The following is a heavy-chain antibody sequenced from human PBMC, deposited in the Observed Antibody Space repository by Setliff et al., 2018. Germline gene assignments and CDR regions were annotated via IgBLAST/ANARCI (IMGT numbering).Heavy chain of an antibody. Sequence: GASVKVSCKASGGTFSSYAISWVRQAPGQGLEWMGGIIPIFDTANYAQKFQDRVAITTDKSTSTAYMELSSLRTEDTAVYYCAREGVDSRSSTDYRYYMDVWGKGTTVTVSS. V-gene: IGHV1-69*05. CDR1: GGTFSSYA. CDR2: IIPIFDTA. D-gene: IGHD3-22*01. J-gene: IGHJ6*03. CDR3: AREGVDSRSSTDYRYYMDV.